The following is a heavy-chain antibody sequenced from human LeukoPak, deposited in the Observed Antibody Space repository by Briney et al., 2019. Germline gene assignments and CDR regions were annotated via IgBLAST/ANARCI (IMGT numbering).Heavy chain of an antibody. V-gene: IGHV3-21*01. CDR2: ISSSSSYI. J-gene: IGHJ3*02. Sequence: PGGSLRLSCAASGFTFSSYSMNWVRQAPGKGLEWVSSISSSSSYIFYADSVKGRFTISRDNAKNSLYLQMNSLRAEDTAVYYCATIDSGGAFDIWGQGTMVTVSS. CDR3: ATIDSGGAFDI. CDR1: GFTFSSYS. D-gene: IGHD1-26*01.